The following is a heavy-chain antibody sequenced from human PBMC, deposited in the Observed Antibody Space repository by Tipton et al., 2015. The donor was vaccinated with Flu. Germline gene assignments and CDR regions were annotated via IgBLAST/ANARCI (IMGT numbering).Heavy chain of an antibody. CDR3: ARDRSSRSYEVGYWVDR. V-gene: IGHV1-3*03. D-gene: IGHD1-26*01. CDR1: GYTFTSYA. CDR2: INAGNGNT. Sequence: QLVQSGAEVKKPGASVKLSCKASGYTFTSYAIHWVRQAPGQRLEWMGWINAGNGNTKYSQEFQDRVTITRDTSASTAYMELSSLRSEDMAVYYCARDRSSRSYEVGYWVDRWGQGTLVTVSS. J-gene: IGHJ5*02.